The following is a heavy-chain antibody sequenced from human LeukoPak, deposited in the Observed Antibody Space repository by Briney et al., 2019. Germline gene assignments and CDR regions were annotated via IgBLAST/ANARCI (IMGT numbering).Heavy chain of an antibody. D-gene: IGHD3-22*01. V-gene: IGHV4-31*03. CDR2: IYNRGSTA. CDR3: ARGHYDSSGYYHLDY. J-gene: IGHJ4*02. CDR1: GGSISSGCYH. Sequence: PSETLSLTCTVSGGSISSGCYHWSWIRQHPGKALEWIGYIYNRGSTAYYSASLKSRVNISADTSKDQFSLKLSSVTDADTAVYHCARGHYDSSGYYHLDYWGQGTLVTVSS.